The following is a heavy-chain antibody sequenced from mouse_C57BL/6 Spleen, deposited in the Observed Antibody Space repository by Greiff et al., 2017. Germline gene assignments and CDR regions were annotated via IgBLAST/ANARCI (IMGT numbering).Heavy chain of an antibody. CDR3: ARGETYYFDY. J-gene: IGHJ2*01. Sequence: QVQLQQSGAELVKPGASVKLSCKASGYTFTSYDIHWVKQRPEQGLEWIGWIYPGDGSTEYTEKFKGKAPLTVDTSSSTAYMELHSLTSEDSAVYFCARGETYYFDYWGKGTTLTVSS. CDR2: IYPGDGST. V-gene: IGHV1-85*01. CDR1: GYTFTSYD.